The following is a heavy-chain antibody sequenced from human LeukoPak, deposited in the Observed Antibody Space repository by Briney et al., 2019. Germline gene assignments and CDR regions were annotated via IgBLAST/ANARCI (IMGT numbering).Heavy chain of an antibody. J-gene: IGHJ4*02. CDR2: INHSGST. V-gene: IGHV4-34*01. D-gene: IGHD3-22*01. Sequence: GSFXXYYWSWIRQPPGKGLEWIGEINHSGSTNYNPSLKSRVTISVDTSKNQFSLKLSSVTAADTAVYYCARVKPRLLYYYDSSGYYYDYWGQGTLVTVSS. CDR1: GSFXXYY. CDR3: ARVKPRLLYYYDSSGYYYDY.